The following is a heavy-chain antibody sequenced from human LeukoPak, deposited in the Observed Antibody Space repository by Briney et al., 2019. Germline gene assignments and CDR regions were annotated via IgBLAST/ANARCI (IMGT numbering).Heavy chain of an antibody. J-gene: IGHJ4*02. V-gene: IGHV1-69*05. CDR1: GGTFSSYA. D-gene: IGHD2-15*01. CDR2: IIPIFGTA. CDR3: ARDLGGSSGY. Sequence: GASVKVSCEASGGTFSSYAISWVRQAPGQGLEWMGRIIPIFGTANYAQKFQGRVTITTDESTSTAYMELSSLRSEDTAVYYCARDLGGSSGYWGQGTLVTVSS.